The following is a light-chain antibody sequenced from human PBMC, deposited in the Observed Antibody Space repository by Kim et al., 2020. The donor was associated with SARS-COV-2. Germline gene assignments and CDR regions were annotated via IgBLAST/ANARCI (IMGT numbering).Light chain of an antibody. Sequence: ASTGDRVTITCRASQGISSYLAWYQQKPGKAPKLLIYAASTLQSGVPSRFSGSGSGTDFTLTISCLQSEDFATYYCQQYYSYPPTFGGGTKVEIK. CDR3: QQYYSYPPT. CDR2: AAS. J-gene: IGKJ4*01. V-gene: IGKV1-8*01. CDR1: QGISSY.